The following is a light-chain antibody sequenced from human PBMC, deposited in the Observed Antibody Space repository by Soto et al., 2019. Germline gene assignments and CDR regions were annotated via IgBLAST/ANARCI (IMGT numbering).Light chain of an antibody. CDR3: QQYNSYSRT. V-gene: IGKV1-5*01. Sequence: DIQMTQSPSTLSASVVDRVTITCRASQSISRSLAWYQHQPGKAPKLLIYDASSLESGVPSRFSGSGSGTEFTLTISSLQPDDFATYYCQQYNSYSRTFGQGTKVDIK. J-gene: IGKJ1*01. CDR1: QSISRS. CDR2: DAS.